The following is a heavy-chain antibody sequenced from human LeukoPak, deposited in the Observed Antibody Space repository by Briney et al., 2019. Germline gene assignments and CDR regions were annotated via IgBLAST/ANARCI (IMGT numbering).Heavy chain of an antibody. CDR2: IYTSGST. J-gene: IGHJ4*02. CDR3: ARLRQLVRSYYFDY. CDR1: GGPISSYY. D-gene: IGHD6-6*01. Sequence: SETLSLTCTVSGGPISSYYWSWIRQPPGKGLEWIGYIYTSGSTNCNPSLKSRVTISVDTSKNQFSLKLSSVTAADTAVYYCARLRQLVRSYYFDYWGQGTLVTVSS. V-gene: IGHV4-4*09.